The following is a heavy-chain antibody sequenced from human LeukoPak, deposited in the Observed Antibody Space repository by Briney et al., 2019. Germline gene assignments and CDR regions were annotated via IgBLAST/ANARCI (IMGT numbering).Heavy chain of an antibody. Sequence: SETLSLTCTVSGGSFSSYYWSWIRQPPGKGLEWIGYIYYSGSTNYNPSLKSRVSISVDTSKNQCSLKLCSVTAAGTAVYYCARGYYDFWSGYSYYFDSWGQGTLVTVSS. CDR1: GGSFSSYY. CDR3: ARGYYDFWSGYSYYFDS. CDR2: IYYSGST. J-gene: IGHJ4*02. D-gene: IGHD3-3*01. V-gene: IGHV4-59*01.